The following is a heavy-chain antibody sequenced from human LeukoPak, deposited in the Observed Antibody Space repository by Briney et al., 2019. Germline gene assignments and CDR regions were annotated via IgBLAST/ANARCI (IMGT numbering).Heavy chain of an antibody. Sequence: GRSLRLSCAAPGFTFSNSGMHWVRQAPGKGLEWVAVIWYDGSNEYYADAVKGRFIISRDNSKNTVHLQMNSLRVEDTSVYYCAREISMFVNAFDLWGQGTLVAVSS. CDR3: AREISMFVNAFDL. CDR1: GFTFSNSG. CDR2: IWYDGSNE. D-gene: IGHD3-10*02. J-gene: IGHJ3*01. V-gene: IGHV3-33*01.